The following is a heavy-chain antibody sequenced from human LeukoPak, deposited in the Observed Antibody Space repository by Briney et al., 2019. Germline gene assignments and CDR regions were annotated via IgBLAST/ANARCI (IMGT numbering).Heavy chain of an antibody. J-gene: IGHJ4*02. Sequence: PSETLSLTCTVSGGSISSGGYYWSWIRQHPGKGLEWIGYIYYSGSTYYNPSLKSRVTISVDTSKNQFSLKLSSVTAADTAVYYCARLDEYPRFGELLSYYYFDYWGQGTLVTVSS. V-gene: IGHV4-31*03. CDR1: GGSISSGGYY. CDR3: ARLDEYPRFGELLSYYYFDY. CDR2: IYYSGST. D-gene: IGHD3-10*01.